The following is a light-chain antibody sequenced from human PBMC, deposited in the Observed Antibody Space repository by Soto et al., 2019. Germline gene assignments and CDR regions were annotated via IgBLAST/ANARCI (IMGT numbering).Light chain of an antibody. J-gene: IGLJ1*01. CDR2: EIN. V-gene: IGLV2-8*01. CDR3: NSYVGSNNYV. CDR1: SGDITDNKY. Sequence: QSALTQPPSAPGSPGQSVTISCTGTSGDITDNKYVSWFQQHPGKAPKLLIYEINKRPSGVPHRFSGSKSGNTASLTVSGLQADDEADYYCNSYVGSNNYVFGTGTKLTVL.